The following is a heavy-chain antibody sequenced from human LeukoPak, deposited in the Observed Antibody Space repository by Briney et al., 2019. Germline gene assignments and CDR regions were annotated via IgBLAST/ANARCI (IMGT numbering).Heavy chain of an antibody. Sequence: GGSLRLSCAASGFTFSNYWMTWVRQAPGKGLEWVGRIKSKTDGGATDYAAPLKGRFTISKDDSKNTLYLQMNSLKTEDTAVYYCATDQTYCSTTSCYRYFFDYWGQGTLVTVSS. J-gene: IGHJ4*02. D-gene: IGHD2-2*01. CDR3: ATDQTYCSTTSCYRYFFDY. CDR1: GFTFSNYW. CDR2: IKSKTDGGAT. V-gene: IGHV3-15*01.